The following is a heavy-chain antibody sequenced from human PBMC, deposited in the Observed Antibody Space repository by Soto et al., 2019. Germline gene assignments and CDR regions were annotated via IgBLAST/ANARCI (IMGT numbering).Heavy chain of an antibody. CDR3: ARQRGYCSGGSCPCDY. V-gene: IGHV4-59*08. Sequence: PSETLSLTCTVSGGSISSYYWSWIRQPPGKGLEWIGYIYYSGSTNYNPSLKSRVTISVDTSKNQFSLKLSSVTAADTAVYYCARQRGYCSGGSCPCDYWGQGTLVTVS. D-gene: IGHD2-15*01. J-gene: IGHJ4*02. CDR1: GGSISSYY. CDR2: IYYSGST.